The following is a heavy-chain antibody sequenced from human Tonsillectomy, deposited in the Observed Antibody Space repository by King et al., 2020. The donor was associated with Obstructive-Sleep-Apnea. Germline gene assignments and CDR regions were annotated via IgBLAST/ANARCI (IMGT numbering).Heavy chain of an antibody. CDR2: ISHDGSKK. D-gene: IGHD5-12*01. CDR3: ARDSGYSGYDHIDY. Sequence: VQLVESGGGVVQPGRSLRLSCAASGFTLSYYAMHWVRQAPGKGLEWVAVISHDGSKKKYADSVKGRFTISRDNSKNTLYLQMNGLRTEDTAVYYCARDSGYSGYDHIDYWGQGTLVTVSS. V-gene: IGHV3-30-3*01. J-gene: IGHJ4*02. CDR1: GFTLSYYA.